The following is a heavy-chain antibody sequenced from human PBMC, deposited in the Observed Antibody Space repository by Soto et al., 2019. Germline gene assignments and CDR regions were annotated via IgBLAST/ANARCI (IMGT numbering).Heavy chain of an antibody. D-gene: IGHD2-2*01. V-gene: IGHV3-23*01. CDR2: ISRRGDNT. CDR1: GFTFSNYD. J-gene: IGHJ4*02. CDR3: AKDLGSTNCYDY. Sequence: GGSLRLSCAASGFTFSNYDMGWVRQAPGKGLEWVSTISRRGDNTHYADSVEGRFTISRDNSKNTVYLQMNSLRAEDTAVYYCAKDLGSTNCYDYWGQGTLVTVSS.